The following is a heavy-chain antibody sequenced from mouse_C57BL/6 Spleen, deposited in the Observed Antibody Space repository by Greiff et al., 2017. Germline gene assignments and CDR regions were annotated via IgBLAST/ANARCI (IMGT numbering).Heavy chain of an antibody. Sequence: QVQLKESGAELAKPGASVKLSCKASGYTFTSYWMHWVKQRPGQGLEWIGYINPSSGYTKYNQKFKDKATLTADKSSSTAYMQLSSLTYEDSAVYYCARSVYGSSYYFDYWGQGTTLTVSS. CDR2: INPSSGYT. CDR3: ARSVYGSSYYFDY. CDR1: GYTFTSYW. V-gene: IGHV1-7*01. J-gene: IGHJ2*01. D-gene: IGHD1-1*01.